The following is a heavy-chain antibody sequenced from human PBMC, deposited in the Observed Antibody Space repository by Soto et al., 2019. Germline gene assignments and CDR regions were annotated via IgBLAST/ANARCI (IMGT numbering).Heavy chain of an antibody. CDR1: GYTLTSYG. J-gene: IGHJ6*02. CDR3: AREETYCGGDCYFTGDGMDV. D-gene: IGHD2-21*02. CDR2: ISAYNGNT. V-gene: IGHV1-18*04. Sequence: GASVKVSCKASGYTLTSYGISWVRRAPGQGLEWMGWISAYNGNTNYAQKLQGRVTMTTDTSTSTAYMELRSLRSDDTAVYYCAREETYCGGDCYFTGDGMDVWGQGTTVTVSS.